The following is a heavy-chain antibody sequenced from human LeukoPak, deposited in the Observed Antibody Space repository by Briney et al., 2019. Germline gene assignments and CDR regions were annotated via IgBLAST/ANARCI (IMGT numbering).Heavy chain of an antibody. CDR2: ISGGGGGT. D-gene: IGHD2-21*02. CDR1: GFSFHTYA. CDR3: AKARAGRTHIWLLPLDL. J-gene: IGHJ5*02. V-gene: IGHV3-23*01. Sequence: GGSLRLSCAASGFSFHTYAMAWVRQTPGKGLEWVSSISGGGGGTYYAHSVKGRFTVSRDNANHTLYLQMNGLTAADTAFYYCAKARAGRTHIWLLPLDLWGQGTLVTVSS.